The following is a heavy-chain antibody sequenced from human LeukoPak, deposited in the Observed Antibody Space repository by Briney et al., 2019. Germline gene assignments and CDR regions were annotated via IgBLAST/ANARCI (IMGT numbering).Heavy chain of an antibody. V-gene: IGHV1-2*02. J-gene: IGHJ5*02. CDR1: GYTFTGYY. Sequence: GASVKVSCKASGYTFTGYYMHWVRQAPGQGLEWMGWINPNSGGTNYAQKFQGRVTMTRDTSISTAYMELSRLRSDDTAVYYCARGEWILTGYQYNWFDPWGQGTLVTVSS. CDR3: ARGEWILTGYQYNWFDP. D-gene: IGHD3-9*01. CDR2: INPNSGGT.